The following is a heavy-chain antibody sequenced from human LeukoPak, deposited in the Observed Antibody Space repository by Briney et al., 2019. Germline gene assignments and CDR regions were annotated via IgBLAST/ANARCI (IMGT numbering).Heavy chain of an antibody. D-gene: IGHD3-9*01. Sequence: ASVNVSCKASAGPSSSYAISWVRKAPGPGLEWMRGIIPIFGTANYPQKFQGRVTITADESTSTAYMELSSLRSEDPAVYYRARAHTRGLRYFDWLLYPFYYWGQGTLVTVSS. CDR2: IIPIFGTA. V-gene: IGHV1-69*13. CDR3: ARAHTRGLRYFDWLLYPFYY. J-gene: IGHJ4*02. CDR1: AGPSSSYA.